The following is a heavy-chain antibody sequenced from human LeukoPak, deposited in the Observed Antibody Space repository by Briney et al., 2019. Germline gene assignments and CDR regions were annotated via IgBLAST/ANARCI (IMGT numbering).Heavy chain of an antibody. V-gene: IGHV5-51*01. D-gene: IGHD3-16*01. CDR1: GYSFTSYW. CDR3: ARLISVLGNWFDP. J-gene: IGHJ5*02. Sequence: PGESLKISCKGSGYSFTSYWIAWVRQMPGKGLEWMGIIYPGDSDTRYSPSFQGQVTISADKSISAAYLQWSSLKASDTAMYYCARLISVLGNWFDPWGQGTLVTVSS. CDR2: IYPGDSDT.